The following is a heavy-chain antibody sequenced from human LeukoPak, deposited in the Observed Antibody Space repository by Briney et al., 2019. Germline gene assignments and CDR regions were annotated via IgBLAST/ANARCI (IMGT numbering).Heavy chain of an antibody. CDR2: IYSGGST. D-gene: IGHD3-9*01. Sequence: PGGSLRLSCAASGFSFSSYSMNWVRQAPGKGLEWVSVIYSGGSTYYADSVKGRFTISRDNSKNTLYLQMNSLRAEDTAVYYCASTSDYDILTGYYRGAFDIWGQGTMVTVSS. J-gene: IGHJ3*02. V-gene: IGHV3-53*01. CDR1: GFSFSSYS. CDR3: ASTSDYDILTGYYRGAFDI.